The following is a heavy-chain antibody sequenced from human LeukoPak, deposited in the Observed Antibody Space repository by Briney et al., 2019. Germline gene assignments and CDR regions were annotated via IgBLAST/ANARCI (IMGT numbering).Heavy chain of an antibody. CDR1: GFTFSRYW. CDR3: AKDAQRGFDYSNSLEH. Sequence: GGSLRLSCAASGFTFSRYWMHWVRQAPGKGLEWVAVIWNDGSNKYYGDSVKGRFTISRDNSKNTLYLQMNSLTVEDTAVYYCAKDAQRGFDYSNSLEHWGQGTLVTVSS. CDR2: IWNDGSNK. V-gene: IGHV3-33*06. J-gene: IGHJ5*02. D-gene: IGHD4-11*01.